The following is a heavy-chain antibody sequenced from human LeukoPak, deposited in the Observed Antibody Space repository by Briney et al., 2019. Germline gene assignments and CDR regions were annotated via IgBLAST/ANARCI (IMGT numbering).Heavy chain of an antibody. D-gene: IGHD3-22*01. Sequence: TGGSLRLSCAASGFTFDDYAMHWVRQAPGKGLEWVSGISWNSGSIGYADSVKGRFTISRDNAKNSLYLQMNSLRAEDTALYYCAKVSALHHPTGDYYDSSWYYFDYWGQGTLVTVSS. J-gene: IGHJ4*02. CDR2: ISWNSGSI. CDR3: AKVSALHHPTGDYYDSSWYYFDY. CDR1: GFTFDDYA. V-gene: IGHV3-9*01.